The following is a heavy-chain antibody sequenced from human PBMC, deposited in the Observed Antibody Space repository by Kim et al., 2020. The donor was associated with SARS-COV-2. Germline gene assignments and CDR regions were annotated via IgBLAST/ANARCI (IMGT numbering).Heavy chain of an antibody. CDR3: ARVGTYYYGSGSYPH. J-gene: IGHJ4*02. CDR1: GFTVSSNY. D-gene: IGHD3-10*01. CDR2: IYSGGST. V-gene: IGHV3-53*01. Sequence: GGSLRLSCAASGFTVSSNYMSWVRQAPGKGLEWVSVIYSGGSTYYADSVKGRFTISRDNSKNTLYLQMNSLRAEDTAVYYCARVGTYYYGSGSYPHWGQGTLVTVSS.